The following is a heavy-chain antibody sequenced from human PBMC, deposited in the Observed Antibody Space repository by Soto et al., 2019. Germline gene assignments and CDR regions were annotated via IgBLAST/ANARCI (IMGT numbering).Heavy chain of an antibody. Sequence: EVPLVESGGGLVQPGGSLRLSCAASGFTFSSYDMHWVRQATGKGLEWVSAIGTAGDTYYPGSVKGRFTISRENAKNSLYLQMNSLRAGDTAVYYCARGDYYDSSGPTYWYFDLWGRGTLVTVSS. J-gene: IGHJ2*01. D-gene: IGHD3-22*01. CDR1: GFTFSSYD. CDR3: ARGDYYDSSGPTYWYFDL. CDR2: IGTAGDT. V-gene: IGHV3-13*01.